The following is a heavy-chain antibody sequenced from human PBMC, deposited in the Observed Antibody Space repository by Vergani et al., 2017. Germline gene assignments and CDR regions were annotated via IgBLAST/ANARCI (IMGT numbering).Heavy chain of an antibody. D-gene: IGHD3-10*01. Sequence: QVQLVESGGGVVQPGRSLRLSCAASGFTFSSYGMHWVRQAPGKGLEWVAVIWYDGSNKYYADSVKGRFTISRDNSKNTLYLQMNSLRAEDTAVYYCATAYYYGSGSWAPPGYGMDVWGQGTTVTVSS. CDR3: ATAYYYGSGSWAPPGYGMDV. V-gene: IGHV3-33*01. CDR2: IWYDGSNK. CDR1: GFTFSSYG. J-gene: IGHJ6*02.